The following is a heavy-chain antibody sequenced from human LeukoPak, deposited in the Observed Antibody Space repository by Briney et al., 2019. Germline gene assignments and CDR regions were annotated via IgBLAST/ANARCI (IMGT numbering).Heavy chain of an antibody. CDR2: MNPNSGNT. J-gene: IGHJ4*02. CDR1: GYTFTSYD. V-gene: IGHV1-8*01. Sequence: ASVKVSCKASGYTFTSYDINWVRQATGQGLEWMGWMNPNSGNTGYAQKFQGRVTMTRNTSISTAYMELSSLRSEDTAVYYCATEYYDILTGYQYYFDYWGQGTLVTVSS. CDR3: ATEYYDILTGYQYYFDY. D-gene: IGHD3-9*01.